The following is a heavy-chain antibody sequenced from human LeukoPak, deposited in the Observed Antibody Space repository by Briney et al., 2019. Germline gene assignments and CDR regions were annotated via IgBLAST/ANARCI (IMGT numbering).Heavy chain of an antibody. CDR1: GFTFSSYA. V-gene: IGHV3-23*01. CDR2: IGGSGGNT. Sequence: PGGSLRLSCAASGFTFSSYAMSWVRQAPGKGLEWVSSIGGSGGNTYYADSVKGRFTISRDNSKNTLYLQMNSLRAEDTAVYYCATLAYCGGDRCGDFDYWGQGTLVTVSS. CDR3: ATLAYCGGDRCGDFDY. D-gene: IGHD2-21*02. J-gene: IGHJ4*02.